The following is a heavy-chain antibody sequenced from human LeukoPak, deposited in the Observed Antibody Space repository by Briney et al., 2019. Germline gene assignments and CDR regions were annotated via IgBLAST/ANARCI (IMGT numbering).Heavy chain of an antibody. Sequence: ASVTVSCKSSGYTFTHNGYSWVRQAPAQGLEREGYINGYSGKTDNYQEFQDRVTMATDTSTITVYIELRNLKSDDTTVYYCARERLGYCSGGTCHGADSWGQGTQVTVSS. J-gene: IGHJ4*02. CDR1: GYTFTHNG. CDR2: INGYSGKT. D-gene: IGHD2-15*01. V-gene: IGHV1-18*01. CDR3: ARERLGYCSGGTCHGADS.